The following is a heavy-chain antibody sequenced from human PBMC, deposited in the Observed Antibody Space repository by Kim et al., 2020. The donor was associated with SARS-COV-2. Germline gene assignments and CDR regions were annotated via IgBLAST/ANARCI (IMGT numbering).Heavy chain of an antibody. CDR3: ARLSIYGVNPDAFDI. CDR2: IDPSDSYT. V-gene: IGHV5-10-1*01. Sequence: GESLKISCQGSGYSFTSYWISWVRQMPGKGLEWMGRIDPSDSYTNYSPSFQGHVTISADKSISTAYLQWSSLKASDTAMYYCARLSIYGVNPDAFDIWGQGTMVTVSS. CDR1: GYSFTSYW. D-gene: IGHD4-17*01. J-gene: IGHJ3*02.